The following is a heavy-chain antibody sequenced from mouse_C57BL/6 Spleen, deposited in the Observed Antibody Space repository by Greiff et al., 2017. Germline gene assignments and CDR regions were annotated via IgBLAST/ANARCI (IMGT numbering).Heavy chain of an antibody. CDR2: IYPGSGST. J-gene: IGHJ2*01. V-gene: IGHV1-55*01. Sequence: QVQLQQPGAELVKPGASVTMSCKASGYTFTSYWITWVKQRPGQGLEWLGDIYPGSGSTNYNEKFKSKATLTVDTSSSTAYMQLSSLTSEDSAVYYGARGTGNYFDYWGQGTTLTVSS. CDR3: ARGTGNYFDY. D-gene: IGHD4-1*01. CDR1: GYTFTSYW.